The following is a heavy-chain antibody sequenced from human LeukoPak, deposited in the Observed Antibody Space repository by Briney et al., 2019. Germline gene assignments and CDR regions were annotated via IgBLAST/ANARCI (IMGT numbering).Heavy chain of an antibody. CDR1: GDSVSSNSAA. V-gene: IGHV6-1*01. J-gene: IGHJ4*02. CDR2: TYYRSKWYN. CDR3: ARGQFIAAAGIWYYFDY. Sequence: SQTLSLTCAISGDSVSSNSAAWNWIRQSPSRGLEWLGRTYYRSKWYNDYAVSVKSRITINPDTSKNQFSLQLNSATPEDTAVYYCARGQFIAAAGIWYYFDYWGQGTLVTVSS. D-gene: IGHD6-13*01.